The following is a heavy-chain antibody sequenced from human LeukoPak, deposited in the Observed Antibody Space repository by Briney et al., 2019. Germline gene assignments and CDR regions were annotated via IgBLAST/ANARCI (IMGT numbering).Heavy chain of an antibody. CDR2: LSGSGGDT. CDR3: AKGAPSSSSIFDF. V-gene: IGHV3-23*01. D-gene: IGHD6-6*01. CDR1: GFTFGHNA. Sequence: PGGSLRLSCVASGFTFGHNAMAWVCQAPGKRLEWVSALSGSGGDTFYADSVKGRFTISRDNSKNTLYLQLSSLRPDDTAVYYCAKGAPSSSSIFDFWGPGTLVTVSS. J-gene: IGHJ4*02.